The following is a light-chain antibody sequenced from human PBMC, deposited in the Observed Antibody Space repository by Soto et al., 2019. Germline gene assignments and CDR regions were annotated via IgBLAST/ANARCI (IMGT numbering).Light chain of an antibody. CDR1: QSVSNN. CDR3: QQYNNWPPFT. J-gene: IGKJ5*01. CDR2: GAS. V-gene: IGKV3-15*01. Sequence: ELVMTQSPVTLSVSPGERATLSCRASQSVSNNLAWYQQKPGQAPSLLIYGASTRATGIPARFSGSGSGTEFTLTNSSLQSEDFAVYYCQQYNNWPPFTFGQGTRLEIK.